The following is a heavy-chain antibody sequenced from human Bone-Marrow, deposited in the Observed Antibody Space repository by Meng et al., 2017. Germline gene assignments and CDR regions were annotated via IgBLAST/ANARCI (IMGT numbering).Heavy chain of an antibody. V-gene: IGHV4-38-2*02. Sequence: GSLRLSCTVSRYSITNDYYWGWIRQPPGKGLEWIGSIVHRGNTYYNPSLKSRITMSVDTSKNQFSLKVTSATAADTAVYYCARVSSGSFDVWGQGTLVTVSS. J-gene: IGHJ5*02. CDR3: ARVSSGSFDV. CDR2: IVHRGNT. D-gene: IGHD1-26*01. CDR1: RYSITNDYY.